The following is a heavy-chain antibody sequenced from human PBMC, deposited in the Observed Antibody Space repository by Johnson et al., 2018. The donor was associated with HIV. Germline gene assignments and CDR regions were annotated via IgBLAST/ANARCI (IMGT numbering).Heavy chain of an antibody. CDR3: ARGPSQLYWPDVAFDI. D-gene: IGHD2-8*02. V-gene: IGHV3-11*04. Sequence: QVQLVESGGGLIQPGGSLRLSCAASGFTVTSTYMSWVRQAQGKGLEWVSYISTSGSTIYSADSVQGRFTISRDNAKNSLYLQMNSLRAEDTAVYYCARGPSQLYWPDVAFDIWGQGTTVTVSS. J-gene: IGHJ3*02. CDR1: GFTVTSTY. CDR2: ISTSGSTI.